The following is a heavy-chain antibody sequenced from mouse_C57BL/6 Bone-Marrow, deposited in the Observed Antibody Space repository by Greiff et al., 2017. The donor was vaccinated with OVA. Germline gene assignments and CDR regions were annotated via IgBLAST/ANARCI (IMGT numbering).Heavy chain of an antibody. Sequence: VQVVESGAELVKPGASVKISCKASGYAFSSYWMNWVKQRPGKGLEWIGQIYPGDGDTNYNGKFKGKATLTADKSSSTAYMQLSSLTSEDSAVYFCASRYYGSPYFDYWGQGTTLTVSS. J-gene: IGHJ2*01. CDR3: ASRYYGSPYFDY. V-gene: IGHV1-80*01. CDR1: GYAFSSYW. CDR2: IYPGDGDT. D-gene: IGHD1-1*01.